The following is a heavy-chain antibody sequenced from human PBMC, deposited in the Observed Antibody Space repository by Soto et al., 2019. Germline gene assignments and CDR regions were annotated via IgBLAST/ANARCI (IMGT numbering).Heavy chain of an antibody. J-gene: IGHJ4*02. V-gene: IGHV3-9*01. CDR1: GFTFGDYA. Sequence: GGSLRLSCAASGFTFGDYAMHWVRQTPEKGLEWVANIDWNSGRISYIDSVRGRFTISRDDAKNSLSLQMDSLTTEDTAVYYCVKQKIDYHRGYFSQFFDSWGQGKLVTVSS. D-gene: IGHD3-22*01. CDR3: VKQKIDYHRGYFSQFFDS. CDR2: IDWNSGRI.